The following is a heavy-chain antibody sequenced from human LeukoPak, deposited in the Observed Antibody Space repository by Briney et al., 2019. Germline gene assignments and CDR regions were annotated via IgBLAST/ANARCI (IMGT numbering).Heavy chain of an antibody. D-gene: IGHD4-17*01. V-gene: IGHV3-15*01. CDR2: IKSKSDGETT. Sequence: PGGSLRLSCAASGFTFSNAWMSWVRQAPGKGLEWVGRIKSKSDGETTDYAAPVKGRSTISRDDSKDTLYLQMRSLKTEDTAVYYCTTVVTRTPGWYFDLWGRGALVTVSS. J-gene: IGHJ2*01. CDR1: GFTFSNAW. CDR3: TTVVTRTPGWYFDL.